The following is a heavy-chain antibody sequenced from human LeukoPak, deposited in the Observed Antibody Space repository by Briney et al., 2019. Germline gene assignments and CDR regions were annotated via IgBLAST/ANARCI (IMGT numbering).Heavy chain of an antibody. D-gene: IGHD3-9*01. CDR3: ARVGNVLRYFDWGDYYYYYMDV. J-gene: IGHJ6*03. CDR1: GGTFSSYA. Sequence: ASVKVSCKTSGGTFSSYAISWVRQAPGQGLEWMGGIIPIFGTANYAQKFQGRVTITTDESTSTAYTELSSLRSEDTAVYYCARVGNVLRYFDWGDYYYYYMDVWGKGTTVTVSS. V-gene: IGHV1-69*05. CDR2: IIPIFGTA.